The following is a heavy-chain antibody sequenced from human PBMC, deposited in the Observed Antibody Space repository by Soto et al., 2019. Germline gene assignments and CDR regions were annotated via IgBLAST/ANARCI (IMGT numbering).Heavy chain of an antibody. Sequence: GGSLRPSCPASGFTFISYTMTWVGKAPGKGLGWVSSISRSSSYIYYAHSVKGRFTIPRDNATKSLYLQMNSLRAEDTAVYYCARDLGPRGYDSSGYYPNIEYWGQGT. CDR1: GFTFISYT. V-gene: IGHV3-21*01. CDR3: ARDLGPRGYDSSGYYPNIEY. CDR2: ISRSSSYI. J-gene: IGHJ4*02. D-gene: IGHD3-22*01.